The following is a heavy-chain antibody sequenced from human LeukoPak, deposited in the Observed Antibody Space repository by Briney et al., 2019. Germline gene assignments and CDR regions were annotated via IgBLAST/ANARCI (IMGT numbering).Heavy chain of an antibody. Sequence: SETLFLTCAVYGGSFSGYYWSWIRQPPGKGLEWIGEINHSGSTNYNPSLKSRVTISVDTSKNQFSLKLSSVTAADTAVYYCASTVTLYYFDYWGQGTLVTVPS. J-gene: IGHJ4*02. D-gene: IGHD4-4*01. CDR3: ASTVTLYYFDY. CDR1: GGSFSGYY. CDR2: INHSGST. V-gene: IGHV4-34*01.